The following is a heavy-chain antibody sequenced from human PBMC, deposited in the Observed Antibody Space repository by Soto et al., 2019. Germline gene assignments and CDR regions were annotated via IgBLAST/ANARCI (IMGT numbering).Heavy chain of an antibody. CDR2: TKNKTNSYTT. Sequence: EVHLVESGGGLVQPGGSLRLSCGTSGFTFSDHHMDWVRQAPGKGLEWVGRTKNKTNSYTTEYAASVKGRFTISRDDSKNSLYLQMNSLKSEDTGVYYCSRGLGSWGQGTLVTVSS. CDR3: SRGLGS. CDR1: GFTFSDHH. V-gene: IGHV3-72*01. J-gene: IGHJ5*02.